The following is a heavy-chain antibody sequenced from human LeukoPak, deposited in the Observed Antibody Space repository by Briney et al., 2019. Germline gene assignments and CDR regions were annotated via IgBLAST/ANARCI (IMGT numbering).Heavy chain of an antibody. CDR1: GGSIDSRSYY. J-gene: IGHJ4*02. Sequence: PSETLSLACTVSGGSIDSRSYYWDWIRQAPGKGLEWIGTIYHSGSTEYNPSLKSRVAIFVDTSKNQFSLILHSVAAADTAVYYCARRSEFDNTHYHYFDYWGQGALVTVSS. CDR2: IYHSGST. CDR3: ARRSEFDNTHYHYFDY. D-gene: IGHD2-15*01. V-gene: IGHV4-39*01.